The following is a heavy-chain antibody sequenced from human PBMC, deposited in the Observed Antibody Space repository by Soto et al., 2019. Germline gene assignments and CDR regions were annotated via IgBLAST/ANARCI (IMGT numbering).Heavy chain of an antibody. D-gene: IGHD3-16*02. J-gene: IGHJ4*02. Sequence: SETLSLTCTVSGGTISSYFWRWIRQPPGKGLEWIGYIYYSESASYNPSLKSRVTMSLDTSNNQFSLKLTSVTAADTAVYYCARTNRGQGFDFWGQGTLVTV. V-gene: IGHV4-59*08. CDR1: GGTISSYF. CDR3: ARTNRGQGFDF. CDR2: IYYSESA.